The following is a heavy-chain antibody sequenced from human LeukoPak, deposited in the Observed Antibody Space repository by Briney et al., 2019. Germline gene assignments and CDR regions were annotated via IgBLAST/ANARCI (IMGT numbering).Heavy chain of an antibody. Sequence: GRSLRLSCAASGFTFDDYAMHWVRQAPGKGLEWVSLISWDGGSTYYADSVEGQFTISRDNSKNSLYLQMNSLRAEDTALYYCAKDSYSSGYYGYDYWGQGTLVTVSS. J-gene: IGHJ4*02. CDR1: GFTFDDYA. CDR2: ISWDGGST. CDR3: AKDSYSSGYYGYDY. D-gene: IGHD3-22*01. V-gene: IGHV3-43D*04.